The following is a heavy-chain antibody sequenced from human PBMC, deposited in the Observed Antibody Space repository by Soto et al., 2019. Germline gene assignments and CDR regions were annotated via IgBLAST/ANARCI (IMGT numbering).Heavy chain of an antibody. CDR1: GYTFTSYG. D-gene: IGHD1-26*01. Sequence: ASVKVSCKASGYTFTSYGISWVRQAPGQGLEWMGWISAYNGNTNYAQKLQGRVTMTTDTSTSTAYMELRSLRSDDTAVYYCARDWIVGATGYYFDYWVPETLLVTVSS. CDR2: ISAYNGNT. CDR3: ARDWIVGATGYYFDY. J-gene: IGHJ4*03. V-gene: IGHV1-18*04.